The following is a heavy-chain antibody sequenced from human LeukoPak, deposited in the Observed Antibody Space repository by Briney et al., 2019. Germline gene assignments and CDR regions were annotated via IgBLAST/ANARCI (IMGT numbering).Heavy chain of an antibody. Sequence: SETPSLTCTVSGGSISSYYWSWIRQPPGKGLEWIGYIYYSGSTNYNPSLKSRVTISVDTSKNQFSLKLSSVTAADTAVYYCARDRYEDWYFDLWGRGALVTVSS. CDR2: IYYSGST. V-gene: IGHV4-59*12. CDR3: ARDRYEDWYFDL. D-gene: IGHD1-14*01. CDR1: GGSISSYY. J-gene: IGHJ2*01.